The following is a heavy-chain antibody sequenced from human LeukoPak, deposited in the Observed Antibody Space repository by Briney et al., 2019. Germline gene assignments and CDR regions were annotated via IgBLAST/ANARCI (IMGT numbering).Heavy chain of an antibody. CDR3: AKVSKVGAPGVYYFDY. D-gene: IGHD1-26*01. V-gene: IGHV3-9*01. CDR2: ISWNSGSI. CDR1: GFTFDDYA. Sequence: PGGSLRLSCAASGFTFDDYAMHWVRQAPGKGLEWVSGISWNSGSIGYADSVKGRFTISRDNAKNSLYLQMNSLRAEDTALYYCAKVSKVGAPGVYYFDYWGQGTLVTVSS. J-gene: IGHJ4*02.